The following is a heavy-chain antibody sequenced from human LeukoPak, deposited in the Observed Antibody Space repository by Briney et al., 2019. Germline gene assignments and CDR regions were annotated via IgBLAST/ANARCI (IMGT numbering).Heavy chain of an antibody. CDR3: AKGGGTGTSDFQH. J-gene: IGHJ1*01. D-gene: IGHD1-7*01. CDR1: GFTFSSYG. CDR2: IRYDGSNK. Sequence: GGSLRLSCAASGFTFSSYGMHWVRPAPGKGLEWVAFIRYDGSNKYYADSVKGRFTISRDNSKNTLYLQMNSLRAEDTAVYYCAKGGGTGTSDFQHWGQGTLVTVSS. V-gene: IGHV3-30*02.